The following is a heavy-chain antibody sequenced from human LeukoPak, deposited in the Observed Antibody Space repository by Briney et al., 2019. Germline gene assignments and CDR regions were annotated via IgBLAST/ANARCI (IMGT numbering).Heavy chain of an antibody. D-gene: IGHD3-10*01. CDR3: ARARGYYGSGSYGNWFDP. V-gene: IGHV4-39*07. CDR1: GGSISSSSYY. CDR2: MYYSGST. Sequence: SETLSLTCTVSGGSISSSSYYWGWIRQPPGKGLEWIASMYYSGSTNYDPSLKSRVTISVDTSKNQFSLKLSSVTAADTAVYYCARARGYYGSGSYGNWFDPWGQGTLVTVSS. J-gene: IGHJ5*02.